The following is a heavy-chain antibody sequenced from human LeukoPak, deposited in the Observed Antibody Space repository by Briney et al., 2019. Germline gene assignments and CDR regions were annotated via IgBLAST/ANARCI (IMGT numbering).Heavy chain of an antibody. CDR1: GFTFSSYG. J-gene: IGHJ4*02. D-gene: IGHD3-22*01. V-gene: IGHV3-30*18. CDR3: ANRKRSSGYFFDY. CDR2: ISYDGSNK. Sequence: GGSLRLSCAASGFTFSSYGMHWVRQAPGKGLEWVAVISYDGSNKYYADSVKGRFTISRDNSKNTLYLQMNSLRAEDTAVYYCANRKRSSGYFFDYWGQGTLVTVSS.